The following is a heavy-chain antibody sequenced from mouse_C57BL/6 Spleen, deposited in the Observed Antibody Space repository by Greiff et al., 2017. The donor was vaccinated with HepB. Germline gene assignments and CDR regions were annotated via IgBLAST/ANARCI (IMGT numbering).Heavy chain of an antibody. D-gene: IGHD2-4*01. CDR2: IYPGSGST. V-gene: IGHV1-55*01. CDR3: ARRYDDYSAWFAY. CDR1: GYTFTSYW. Sequence: QVQLQQPGAELVKPGASVKMSCKASGYTFTSYWITWVKQRPGQGLEWIGDIYPGSGSTNYNEKFKSKATLTVDTSSSTAYMQLSSLTSEDSAVYYCARRYDDYSAWFAYWGQGTLVTVSA. J-gene: IGHJ3*01.